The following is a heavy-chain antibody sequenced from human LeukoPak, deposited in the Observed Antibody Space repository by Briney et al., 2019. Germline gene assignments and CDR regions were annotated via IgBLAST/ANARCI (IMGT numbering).Heavy chain of an antibody. J-gene: IGHJ4*02. Sequence: SETLSLTCTVSGGSISSYYWSWIRQPPGKGLEWIGYIHYSGSTNYNPSLKSRVTISVDTSKNQFSLKLSSVTAADTAVYYCAREGAVNYYDSSGYYDYWGQGTLVTVSS. CDR2: IHYSGST. CDR1: GGSISSYY. V-gene: IGHV4-59*01. D-gene: IGHD3-22*01. CDR3: AREGAVNYYDSSGYYDY.